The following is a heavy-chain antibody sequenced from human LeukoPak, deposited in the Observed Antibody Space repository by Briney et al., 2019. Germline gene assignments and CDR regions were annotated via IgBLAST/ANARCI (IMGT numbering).Heavy chain of an antibody. Sequence: SETLSLTCAVSGGSISSGGYSWSWIRQPPGKGLEWIGYIYHSGSTYYNSSLKSRVTISVDRSKNQFSLKLSSVTAADTAVYYCARAISLIKQWYFDYWGQGTLVTVSS. D-gene: IGHD6-19*01. V-gene: IGHV4-30-2*01. CDR2: IYHSGST. J-gene: IGHJ4*02. CDR1: GGSISSGGYS. CDR3: ARAISLIKQWYFDY.